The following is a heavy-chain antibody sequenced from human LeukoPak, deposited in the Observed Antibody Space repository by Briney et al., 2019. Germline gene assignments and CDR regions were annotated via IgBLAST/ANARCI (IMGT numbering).Heavy chain of an antibody. CDR3: ARVLAATYDAFDI. CDR1: GFTFTSYS. J-gene: IGHJ3*02. V-gene: IGHV3-21*01. D-gene: IGHD2-15*01. Sequence: GGSLRLSCAAPGFTFTSYSMNSVCQAPGKGLEWVSSISSSSSYIYYADSVKGRFTISRDNAKNSLYLQMNSLRAEDTAVYYCARVLAATYDAFDIWGQGTMVTVSS. CDR2: ISSSSSYI.